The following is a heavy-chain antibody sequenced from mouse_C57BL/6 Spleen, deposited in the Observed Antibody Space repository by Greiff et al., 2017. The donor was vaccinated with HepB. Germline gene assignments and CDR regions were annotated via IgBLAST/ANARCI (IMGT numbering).Heavy chain of an antibody. CDR2: IYPSDSET. CDR1: GYTFTSYW. J-gene: IGHJ1*03. Sequence: QVQLQQPGAELVRPGSSVKLSCKASGYTFTSYWMDWVKQRPGQGLEWIGNIYPSDSETHYNQKFKDKATLTVDKSSSTAYMQLSSLTSEDSAVYYCARGGDGYYVGDFDVWGTGTTVTVSS. V-gene: IGHV1-61*01. CDR3: ARGGDGYYVGDFDV. D-gene: IGHD2-3*01.